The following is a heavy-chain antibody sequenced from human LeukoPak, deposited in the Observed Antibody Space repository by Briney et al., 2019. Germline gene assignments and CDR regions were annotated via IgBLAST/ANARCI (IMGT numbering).Heavy chain of an antibody. Sequence: PGGSLRLSCAASGFTFSNYAMHWVRQAPGKGLEWVAAISYDGSNKYYADSVKGRFTISRDNSKNTLYLQMNSLRAEDTAVYYCARGANIVVVPAATKIAAAGNDYWGQGTLVTVSS. CDR3: ARGANIVVVPAATKIAAAGNDY. CDR2: ISYDGSNK. J-gene: IGHJ4*02. D-gene: IGHD2-2*01. CDR1: GFTFSNYA. V-gene: IGHV3-30-3*01.